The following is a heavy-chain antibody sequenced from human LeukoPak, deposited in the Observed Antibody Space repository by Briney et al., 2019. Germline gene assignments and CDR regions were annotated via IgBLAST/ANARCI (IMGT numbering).Heavy chain of an antibody. J-gene: IGHJ4*02. D-gene: IGHD5-24*01. Sequence: GGSLRLSCSASGFSFSRFSMNWLRQAPGKGLEWISHISAGSDTIYYADSVKGRFTISRDNVQNSMFLQMNSLRAEDTAVYYCARGDVDVYNPYFDYWGQGTLVTVSS. CDR2: ISAGSDTI. CDR1: GFSFSRFS. V-gene: IGHV3-48*01. CDR3: ARGDVDVYNPYFDY.